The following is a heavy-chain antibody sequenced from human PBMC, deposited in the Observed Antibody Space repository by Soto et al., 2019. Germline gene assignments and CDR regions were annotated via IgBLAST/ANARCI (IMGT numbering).Heavy chain of an antibody. J-gene: IGHJ4*02. CDR2: ISAHNGNT. V-gene: IGHV1-18*01. Sequence: QVHLVQSGAEVKKPGASVKVSCKASGYTFTSYGITWVRQAPGQGLEWMGWISAHNGNTDSAQKLQGRVIVTRDTSTSTAYMELRSLISADTAVYYCARGRYGDSWGQGALVTVSS. CDR3: ARGRYGDS. D-gene: IGHD1-1*01. CDR1: GYTFTSYG.